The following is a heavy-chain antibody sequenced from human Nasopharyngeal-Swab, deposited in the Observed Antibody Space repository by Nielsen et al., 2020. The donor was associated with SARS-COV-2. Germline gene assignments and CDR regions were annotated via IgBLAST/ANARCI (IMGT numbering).Heavy chain of an antibody. CDR2: IIPIFGTA. CDR1: GGTFSSYA. J-gene: IGHJ6*02. Sequence: SVKVSCKASGGTFSSYAISWVRQAPGQELEWMGGIIPIFGTANYAQKFQGRVTITADESTSTAYMELSSLRSEDTAVYYCASFALKGVYYGMDVWGQGTTVTVSS. CDR3: ASFALKGVYYGMDV. V-gene: IGHV1-69*13.